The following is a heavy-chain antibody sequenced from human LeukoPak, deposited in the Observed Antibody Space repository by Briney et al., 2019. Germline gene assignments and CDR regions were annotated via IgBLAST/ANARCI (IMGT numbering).Heavy chain of an antibody. D-gene: IGHD3-10*01. CDR1: GFTFSSYS. J-gene: IGHJ5*02. CDR2: ISSSSSYI. Sequence: MSGGSLRLSCAASGFTFSSYSMNWVRQAPGKGLEWVSSISSSSSYIYYADSVKGRFTISRDNAKNSLYLQMNSLRAEDTAVYYCARGYGSGSYTPLWWFDPWGQGTLVTVSS. CDR3: ARGYGSGSYTPLWWFDP. V-gene: IGHV3-21*01.